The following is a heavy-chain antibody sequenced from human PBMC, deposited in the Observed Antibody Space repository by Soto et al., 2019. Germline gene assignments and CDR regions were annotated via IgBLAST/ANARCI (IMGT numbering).Heavy chain of an antibody. Sequence: GGSLRLSCTGSGFTFGSYALSWVRQAPGKGLEWVGVIRSEANGGTTDYAASVKGRITISRDDSKSIAYMEINSLQTEDTAVYYCTRYYYESSGYYVYWGQGALVTVSS. CDR3: TRYYYESSGYYVY. D-gene: IGHD3-22*01. CDR1: GFTFGSYA. V-gene: IGHV3-49*04. CDR2: IRSEANGGTT. J-gene: IGHJ4*02.